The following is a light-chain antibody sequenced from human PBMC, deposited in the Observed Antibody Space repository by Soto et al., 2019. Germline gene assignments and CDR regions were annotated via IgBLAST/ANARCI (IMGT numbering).Light chain of an antibody. CDR1: QSVSSTS. J-gene: IGKJ1*01. V-gene: IGKV3-20*01. Sequence: EDVLTKAPGTLSLSPGERVTILSLASQSVSSTSLAWYQQKPGQAPRLLIYGASRRAAGIPDRFTGSGSGTDFTLTISRLEPEDFAVYYCQQYVSSPWAFGQGTKVDIK. CDR3: QQYVSSPWA. CDR2: GAS.